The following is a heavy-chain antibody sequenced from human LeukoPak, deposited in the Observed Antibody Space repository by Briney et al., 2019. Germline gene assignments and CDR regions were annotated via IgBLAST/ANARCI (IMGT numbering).Heavy chain of an antibody. Sequence: GASVKVSCKASGGTFSSYAISWVRQAPGQGLEWVGGIIPIFGTANYAQKFQGRVTITADESTSTAYMELSSLRSEDTAVYYCARDLGVDYDILTGYYNVHYFDYWGQGTLVTVSS. J-gene: IGHJ4*02. CDR2: IIPIFGTA. CDR3: ARDLGVDYDILTGYYNVHYFDY. D-gene: IGHD3-9*01. V-gene: IGHV1-69*01. CDR1: GGTFSSYA.